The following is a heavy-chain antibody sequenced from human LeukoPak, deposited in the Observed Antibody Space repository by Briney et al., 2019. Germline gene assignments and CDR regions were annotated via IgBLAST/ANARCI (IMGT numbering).Heavy chain of an antibody. CDR1: GYSFTSYW. CDR3: ALPGAQGLTMGDAFDI. D-gene: IGHD4/OR15-4a*01. J-gene: IGHJ3*02. Sequence: GESLKISCKGSGYSFTSYWIGWVRQMPGKGLEWMGIIYPGDSDTRYSPSFQGQVTISADKSISTAYLQWSSLKASDTAMYYCALPGAQGLTMGDAFDIWGQGTMVTVSS. CDR2: IYPGDSDT. V-gene: IGHV5-51*01.